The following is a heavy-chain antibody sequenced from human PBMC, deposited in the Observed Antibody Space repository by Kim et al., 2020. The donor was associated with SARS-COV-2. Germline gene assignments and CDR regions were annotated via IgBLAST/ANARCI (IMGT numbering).Heavy chain of an antibody. Sequence: GGSLRLSCAASGFTFSSYAMHWVHQAPGKGLEWVSAITYGGSNKYYADSVKGRFTISRDNSKNTLYLQMNSLRAEDTAVYYCAKDQPYYAVCGGYYGGGGYFDYWGQGTLVTVSS. D-gene: IGHD3-3*01. CDR1: GFTFSSYA. V-gene: IGHV3-30*04. CDR2: ITYGGSNK. J-gene: IGHJ4*02. CDR3: AKDQPYYAVCGGYYGGGGYFDY.